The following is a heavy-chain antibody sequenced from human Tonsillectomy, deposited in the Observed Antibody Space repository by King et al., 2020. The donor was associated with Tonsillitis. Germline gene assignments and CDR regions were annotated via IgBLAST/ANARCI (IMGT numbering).Heavy chain of an antibody. Sequence: QLQESGPGLVKPSETLSLTCTVSGGSISSYYWNWIRQPPGKELEWIGDIYYRGSTNYNPSLNIRVTISIETSLKQFSLKLTSVTAADTAVYYCARGGRDSGSPGRVDYWGQGTLVTVSS. V-gene: IGHV4-59*01. CDR2: IYYRGST. J-gene: IGHJ4*02. D-gene: IGHD1-26*01. CDR1: GGSISSYY. CDR3: ARGGRDSGSPGRVDY.